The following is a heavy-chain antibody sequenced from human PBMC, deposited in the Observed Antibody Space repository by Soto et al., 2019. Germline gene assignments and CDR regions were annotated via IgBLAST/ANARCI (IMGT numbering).Heavy chain of an antibody. CDR2: IYHSGST. CDR3: ARTYYYDSSGYYRHYYYYGMDV. J-gene: IGHJ6*02. Sequence: SETLSLTCAVSGYSISSGYYWGWIRQPPGKGLEWIGSIYHSGSTYYNPSLKSRVTISVDTSKNQFSLKLSSVTAADTAVYYCARTYYYDSSGYYRHYYYYGMDVWGQGTTVTSP. D-gene: IGHD3-22*01. V-gene: IGHV4-38-2*01. CDR1: GYSISSGYY.